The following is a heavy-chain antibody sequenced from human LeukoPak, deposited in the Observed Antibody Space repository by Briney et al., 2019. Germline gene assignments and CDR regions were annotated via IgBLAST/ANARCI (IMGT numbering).Heavy chain of an antibody. V-gene: IGHV1-69*13. Sequence: ASVKVSCKASGGTFSSYAISWVRQAPGQGLEWMGGIIPIFGTANYAQKFQGRVTITADESTSTAYMELSSLRSEDTAVYYCARAPQKTITGTTAAAGHYYYYMDVWGKGTTVTVSS. J-gene: IGHJ6*03. CDR1: GGTFSSYA. D-gene: IGHD1-7*01. CDR2: IIPIFGTA. CDR3: ARAPQKTITGTTAAAGHYYYYMDV.